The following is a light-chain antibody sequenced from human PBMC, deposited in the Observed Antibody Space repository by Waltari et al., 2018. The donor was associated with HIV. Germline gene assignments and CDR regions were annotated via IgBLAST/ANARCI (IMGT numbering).Light chain of an antibody. V-gene: IGLV2-14*01. CDR2: EVT. CDR1: SRDLGGYNY. J-gene: IGLJ1*01. CDR3: SSYTSGRSLYV. Sequence: QTALTQPASVSGSPGQSITIYCTGTSRDLGGYNYVSWYQQHPGKAPQLMIYEVTNRPPGVSERFSGSKSGYTASLTISGLQGEDEATYYCSSYTSGRSLYVFGPGTKVTVL.